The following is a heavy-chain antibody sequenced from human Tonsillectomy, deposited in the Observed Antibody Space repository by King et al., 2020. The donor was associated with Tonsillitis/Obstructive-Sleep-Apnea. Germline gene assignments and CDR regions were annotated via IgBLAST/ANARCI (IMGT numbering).Heavy chain of an antibody. V-gene: IGHV1-69*12. CDR2: IMPLFGTP. Sequence: VQLVQSGAEVKKPGSSVKVSCKASGGTFSSFAINWLRQAPGQGLEWMGGIMPLFGTPKYAQRFQGRVTITADESTSTAYMELSSLRSEDTAVYYCARPGNGYGSASSGYMDVWGRGTPVTVSS. CDR1: GGTFSSFA. CDR3: ARPGNGYGSASSGYMDV. D-gene: IGHD3-10*01. J-gene: IGHJ6*03.